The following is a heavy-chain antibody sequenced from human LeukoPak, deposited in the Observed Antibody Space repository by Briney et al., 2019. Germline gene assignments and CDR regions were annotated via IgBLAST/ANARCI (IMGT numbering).Heavy chain of an antibody. V-gene: IGHV3-74*01. D-gene: IGHD1-26*01. Sequence: GGSLRLSCSASGFTLSSYWMHWVRQAPGKGLVWVSRINTDESSTNYADSVKGRFTVSRDNAKNTLYLQMNSLRDEDTAVYHCARVIGWDEPFDIWGQGTMVTVSS. J-gene: IGHJ3*02. CDR1: GFTLSSYW. CDR2: INTDESST. CDR3: ARVIGWDEPFDI.